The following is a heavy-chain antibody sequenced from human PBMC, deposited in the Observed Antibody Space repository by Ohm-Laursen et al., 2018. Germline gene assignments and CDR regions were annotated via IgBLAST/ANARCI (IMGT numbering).Heavy chain of an antibody. V-gene: IGHV3-53*01. CDR2: VYSGGNT. CDR3: AKAESSSWYVY. Sequence: SLRLSCAASDFPVSNNYISWVRQAPGKGLEWISVVYSGGNTYFADSVKGRFTISRDNSKNTLYLQMNNLRAEDTALYYCAKAESSSWYVYWGQGTLVTVSS. J-gene: IGHJ4*02. CDR1: DFPVSNNY. D-gene: IGHD6-13*01.